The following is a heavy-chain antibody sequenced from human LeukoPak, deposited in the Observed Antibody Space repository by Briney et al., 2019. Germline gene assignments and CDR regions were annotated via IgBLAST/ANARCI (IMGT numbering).Heavy chain of an antibody. CDR2: IIPVLDIA. J-gene: IGHJ4*02. V-gene: IGHV1-69*04. CDR3: ARWGDESSGYYPIGDDY. D-gene: IGHD3-22*01. Sequence: SVKVSCKASGGTFGSYAISWVRQAPGPGLEWMGRIIPVLDIANYAQKFQGRVTITADRSTSTAYMELRGLRSEDTAVYYCARWGDESSGYYPIGDDYWGQGTLVTLSS. CDR1: GGTFGSYA.